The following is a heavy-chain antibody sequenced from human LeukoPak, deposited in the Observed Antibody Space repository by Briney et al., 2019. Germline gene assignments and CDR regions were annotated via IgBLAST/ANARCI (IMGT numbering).Heavy chain of an antibody. CDR3: ATAVGYSSGLGAFDI. J-gene: IGHJ3*02. CDR2: FDPEDGET. D-gene: IGHD6-19*01. V-gene: IGHV1-24*01. CDR1: GYTLTELS. Sequence: ASVKVSCKVSGYTLTELSMHWVRQAPGKGLEWMGGFDPEDGETIYAQKFQGRVTMTEDTSTDTAYMELSSLRSEDTAVYYCATAVGYSSGLGAFDIRGQGTMVTVSS.